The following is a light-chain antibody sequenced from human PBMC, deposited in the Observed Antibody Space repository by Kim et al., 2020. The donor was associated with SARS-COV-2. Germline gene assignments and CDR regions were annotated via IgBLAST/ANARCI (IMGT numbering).Light chain of an antibody. V-gene: IGKV3-20*01. CDR2: GTS. Sequence: SWSPGERAPVPCRTSQSVGSSYLGWYQQKPGLAPRLLIYGTSTRATGIPDRFSGSGSGTDFTLTISSLEPEDFAVYYCQQYGSSPRFGQGTKLEI. CDR1: QSVGSSY. J-gene: IGKJ2*03. CDR3: QQYGSSPR.